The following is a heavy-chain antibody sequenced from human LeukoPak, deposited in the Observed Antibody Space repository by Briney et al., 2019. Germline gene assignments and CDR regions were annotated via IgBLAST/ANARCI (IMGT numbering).Heavy chain of an antibody. CDR1: GYTFISYG. J-gene: IGHJ5*02. CDR2: ISTYNGDT. CDR3: ARAGPRFNYWFDP. D-gene: IGHD1-20*01. Sequence: GASVKVSCKASGYTFISYGISWVRQAPGQGLEWMGWISTYNGDTNYAQKFQGRVTMTRDTSISTAYMELSRLRSDDTAVYYCARAGPRFNYWFDPWGQGTLVTVSS. V-gene: IGHV1-18*01.